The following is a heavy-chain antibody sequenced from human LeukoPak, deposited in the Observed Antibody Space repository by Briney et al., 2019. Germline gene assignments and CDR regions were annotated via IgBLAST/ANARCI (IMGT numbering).Heavy chain of an antibody. D-gene: IGHD2-2*01. Sequence: PGRSLRLSCAASGFTFSSYGMHWVRQAPGKGLEWVAVIWYDGSNKYYADSVKGRFTISRDNSKNTLYLQMNSLRAEDTAVYYCARRRIVVVPAANLGDYYYYYYMDVWGKGTTVTVSS. CDR3: ARRRIVVVPAANLGDYYYYYYMDV. CDR2: IWYDGSNK. J-gene: IGHJ6*03. CDR1: GFTFSSYG. V-gene: IGHV3-33*01.